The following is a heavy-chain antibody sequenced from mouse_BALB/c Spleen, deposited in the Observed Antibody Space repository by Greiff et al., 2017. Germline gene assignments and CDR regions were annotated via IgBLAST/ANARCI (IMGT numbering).Heavy chain of an antibody. D-gene: IGHD2-3*01. CDR2: INPSNGGT. J-gene: IGHJ3*01. CDR1: GYTFTSYY. CDR3: TPYDGYFEGFAY. Sequence: VQLQQSGAELVKPGASVKLSCKASGYTFTSYYMYWVKQRPGQGLEWIGEINPSNGGTNFNEKFKSKATLTVDKSSSTAYMQLSSLTSEDSAVYYCTPYDGYFEGFAYWGQGTLVTVSA. V-gene: IGHV1S81*02.